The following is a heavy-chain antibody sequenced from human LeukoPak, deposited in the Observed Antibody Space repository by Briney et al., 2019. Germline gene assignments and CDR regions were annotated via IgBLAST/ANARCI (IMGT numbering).Heavy chain of an antibody. V-gene: IGHV3-23*01. CDR3: AKVSSLTIVSHAFDI. CDR1: GFTFSSYA. J-gene: IGHJ3*02. CDR2: ISGSGGST. Sequence: GGSLRLSCAASGFTFSSYAMSWVRQAPGKGLEWVSAISGSGGSTYYADSEKGRFTISRDNSKNTLYLQMNSLRAEDTAVYYCAKVSSLTIVSHAFDIWGQGTMVTVSS. D-gene: IGHD3-3*01.